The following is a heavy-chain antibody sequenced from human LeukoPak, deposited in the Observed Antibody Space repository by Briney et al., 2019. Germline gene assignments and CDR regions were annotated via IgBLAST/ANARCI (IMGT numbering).Heavy chain of an antibody. D-gene: IGHD3-9*01. J-gene: IGHJ4*02. V-gene: IGHV3-23*01. CDR3: VKDLTGTWSFDY. Sequence: GGSLRLSCAASGFTFSSSAMSWVRQAPGKGLEWVSAISNNGGYTYYADSVQGRFTISRDNSKNALYLQLTSLRLEDTALYYCVKDLTGTWSFDYWGQGTLVTVSS. CDR2: ISNNGGYT. CDR1: GFTFSSSA.